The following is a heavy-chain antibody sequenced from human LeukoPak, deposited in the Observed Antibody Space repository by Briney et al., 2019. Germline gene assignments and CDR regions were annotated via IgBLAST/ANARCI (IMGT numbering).Heavy chain of an antibody. CDR1: GYTFTGYY. V-gene: IGHV1-2*02. CDR2: INPNSGGT. CDR3: ARVRCSGGSCYSDY. Sequence: ASLKVSCKASGYTFTGYYMHWVRQAPGQGLEWMGWINPNSGGTNYAQKFQGRVTMTRDTSISTAYMELSRLRSDDTAVYYCARVRCSGGSCYSDYWGQGTLVSVCS. D-gene: IGHD2-15*01. J-gene: IGHJ4*02.